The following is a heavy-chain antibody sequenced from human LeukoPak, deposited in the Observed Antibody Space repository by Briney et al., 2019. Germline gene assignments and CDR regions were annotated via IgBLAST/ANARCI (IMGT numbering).Heavy chain of an antibody. J-gene: IGHJ4*02. CDR3: ARMVRGQEDY. CDR1: GYTFTGYY. Sequence: GASVKVSCKASGYTFTGYYMHWVRQAPGQGLEWMGRINPNRGGTNYAQKLQGRVTMTRDTSISTAYMELSRLRSDDTAVYYCARMVRGQEDYWGQGTLVTVSS. CDR2: INPNRGGT. V-gene: IGHV1-2*06. D-gene: IGHD3-10*01.